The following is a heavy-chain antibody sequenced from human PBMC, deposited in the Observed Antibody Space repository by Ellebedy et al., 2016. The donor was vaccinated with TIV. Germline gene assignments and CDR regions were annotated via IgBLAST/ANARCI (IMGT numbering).Heavy chain of an antibody. CDR2: LTADGRST. V-gene: IGHV3-23*01. CDR3: RPGHYSDA. CDR1: GFSLSNSF. J-gene: IGHJ4*02. Sequence: ETLSLTXAASGFSLSNSFMSWIRQAPGKGLEWVSTLTADGRSTYFADSVKGRFTISRDNSKNTVYLHMNSLRSEDTAVYYCRPGHYSDAWGQGTLVTVSS.